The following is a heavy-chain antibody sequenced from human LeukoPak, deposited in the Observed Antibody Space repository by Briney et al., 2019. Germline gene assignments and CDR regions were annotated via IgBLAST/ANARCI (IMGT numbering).Heavy chain of an antibody. CDR2: ISNDGSNR. CDR1: GFTFSSYG. V-gene: IGHV3-30*03. D-gene: IGHD5-12*01. Sequence: GGSLRLSCAASGFTFSSYGMLWVRQAPGKGLEWVAVISNDGSNRYYVDSVEGRFTISRDNSKNTLYLQMNSLRAEDAAVYYCARDSGEYSGYDYVRPYYDYYYYGMDVWGQGTTVTVSS. J-gene: IGHJ6*02. CDR3: ARDSGEYSGYDYVRPYYDYYYYGMDV.